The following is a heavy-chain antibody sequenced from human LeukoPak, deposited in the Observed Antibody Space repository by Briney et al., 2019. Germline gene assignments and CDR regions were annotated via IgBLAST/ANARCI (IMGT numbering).Heavy chain of an antibody. V-gene: IGHV3-23*01. J-gene: IGHJ4*02. Sequence: PGGSLRLSCAASGFTFSSYAMSWVRQAPGKGLEWVSAISGSGGSTYYADSVEGRFTISRDNSKNALYLQMNSLRAEDTAVYYCAKQAHTYYDFWSGYWVDYWGQGTLVTVSS. CDR2: ISGSGGST. D-gene: IGHD3-3*01. CDR3: AKQAHTYYDFWSGYWVDY. CDR1: GFTFSSYA.